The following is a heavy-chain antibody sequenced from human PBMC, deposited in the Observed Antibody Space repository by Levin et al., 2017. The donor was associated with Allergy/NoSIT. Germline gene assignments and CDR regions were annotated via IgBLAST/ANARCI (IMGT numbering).Heavy chain of an antibody. J-gene: IGHJ4*02. D-gene: IGHD5-12*01. CDR3: TRRRGYSGYVLGY. V-gene: IGHV3-73*01. Sequence: GESLKISCAASGFTFSGSAMHWVRQASGKGLEWVGRIRSKANSYATAYAASVKGRFTISRDDSKNTAYLQMNSLKTEDTAVYYCTRRRGYSGYVLGYWGQGTLVTVSS. CDR1: GFTFSGSA. CDR2: IRSKANSYAT.